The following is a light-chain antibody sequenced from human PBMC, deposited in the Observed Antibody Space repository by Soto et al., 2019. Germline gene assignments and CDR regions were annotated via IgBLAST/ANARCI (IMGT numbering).Light chain of an antibody. CDR2: GTF. CDR1: ETISSDK. V-gene: IGKV3-20*01. J-gene: IGKJ1*01. Sequence: EIVLTQSPGTLSVSPGERATLSCRASETISSDKSAWYQQNPGQPPSLLIYGTFSRATGIPDRFSGSGSGTDFTLTISRLEPEDSAIYYCQQYDSWTFGQGTKVEI. CDR3: QQYDSWT.